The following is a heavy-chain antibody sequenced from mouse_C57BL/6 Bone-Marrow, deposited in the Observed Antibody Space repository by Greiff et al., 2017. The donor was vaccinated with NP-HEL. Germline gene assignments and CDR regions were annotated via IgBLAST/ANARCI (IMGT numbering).Heavy chain of an antibody. CDR3: ARPSPYDSSWFAY. CDR1: GYTFTSYW. Sequence: QVQLQQPGAELVMPGASVKMSCKASGYTFTSYWITWVKQRPGQGLEWIGDIYPGSGSTNYNEKFKSKATLTVDTSSSTAYMQLSSLTSEDSAVYYCARPSPYDSSWFAYWGQGTLVTVSA. D-gene: IGHD2-4*01. V-gene: IGHV1-55*01. CDR2: IYPGSGST. J-gene: IGHJ3*01.